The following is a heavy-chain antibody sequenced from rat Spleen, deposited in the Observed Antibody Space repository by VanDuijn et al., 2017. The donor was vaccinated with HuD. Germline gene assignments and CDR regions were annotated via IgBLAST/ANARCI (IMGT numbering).Heavy chain of an antibody. CDR2: ITKTGDST. V-gene: IGHV5-25*01. Sequence: EVQLVESDGGLVQPGRSLKLSCAASGFTFSDYYMAWIRQAPGKGLEWVASITKTGDSTYYPDSVKGRFTISRDNAKSTLSLQMDSLRSEDTATYYCARRHFGYTDYFDYWGQGVMVTVSS. CDR3: ARRHFGYTDYFDY. J-gene: IGHJ2*01. D-gene: IGHD1-4*01. CDR1: GFTFSDYY.